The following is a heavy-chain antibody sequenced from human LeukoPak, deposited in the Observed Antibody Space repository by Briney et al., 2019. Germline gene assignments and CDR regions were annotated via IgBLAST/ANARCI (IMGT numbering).Heavy chain of an antibody. J-gene: IGHJ3*02. Sequence: GGSLRLSCAASGFTVSSNYMSWVRQAPGKGLEWVSVIYSGGSTYYADSVKGRFTISRDNSKNTLYLQMNSLRAEDTAVYYCARGQDIVVVVAATPGPSDAFDIWGQGTMVTVSS. CDR3: ARGQDIVVVVAATPGPSDAFDI. D-gene: IGHD2-15*01. CDR1: GFTVSSNY. V-gene: IGHV3-66*02. CDR2: IYSGGST.